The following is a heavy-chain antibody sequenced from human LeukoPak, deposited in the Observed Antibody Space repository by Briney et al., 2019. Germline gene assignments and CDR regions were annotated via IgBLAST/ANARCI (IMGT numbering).Heavy chain of an antibody. J-gene: IGHJ4*02. CDR3: ARESGLLLDY. Sequence: TGGSLRLSCAASGFTFSSYEMNWVRQAPGKGLEWVSYISSSGSTIYYADSVKGRFTISRDSAKNSLYLQMNSLRAEDTAVYYCARESGLLLDYWGQGTLVTVSS. V-gene: IGHV3-48*03. D-gene: IGHD3-22*01. CDR2: ISSSGSTI. CDR1: GFTFSSYE.